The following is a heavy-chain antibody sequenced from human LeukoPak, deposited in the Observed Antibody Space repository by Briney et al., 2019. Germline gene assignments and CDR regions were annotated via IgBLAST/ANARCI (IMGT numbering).Heavy chain of an antibody. D-gene: IGHD1-1*01. V-gene: IGHV4-38-2*02. Sequence: SETLSLTCTVSGYSISSGYYWGWIRQPPGKGLEWIGSIYHSGSTYYNPSLKSRVTISVDTSKNQFSLKLSSVPAADTAVYYCARSGGDNWAFGYWGQGTLVTVSS. J-gene: IGHJ4*02. CDR1: GYSISSGYY. CDR3: ARSGGDNWAFGY. CDR2: IYHSGST.